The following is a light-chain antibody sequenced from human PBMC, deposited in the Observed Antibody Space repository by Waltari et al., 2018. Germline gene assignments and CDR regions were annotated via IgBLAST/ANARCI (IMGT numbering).Light chain of an antibody. CDR1: ETIYNF. CDR2: DGS. CDR3: GGLI. Sequence: VVLTQSPVTLSLSPGERATLSCRASETIYNFLAWYQQKPGQAPRLLIYDGSTRATGVPARFSGSGSGTDFTLTISSLEPEDFAIYYCGGLIFGGGTRLEI. J-gene: IGKJ4*01. V-gene: IGKV3-11*01.